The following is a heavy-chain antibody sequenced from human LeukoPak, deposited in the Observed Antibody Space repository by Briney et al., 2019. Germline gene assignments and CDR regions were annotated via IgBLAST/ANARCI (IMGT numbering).Heavy chain of an antibody. CDR3: ARQWEFYAFDI. V-gene: IGHV3-23*01. D-gene: IGHD1-26*01. J-gene: IGHJ3*02. CDR2: ISGSGDLT. CDR1: GFTFSDYA. Sequence: GGSLRLSCAASGFTFSDYAMSWVRQAPGKGLEWVSGISGSGDLTSYADSVKGRFTISRDNAKNSLYLQMNSLRAEDTAVYYCARQWEFYAFDIWGQGTMVTVSS.